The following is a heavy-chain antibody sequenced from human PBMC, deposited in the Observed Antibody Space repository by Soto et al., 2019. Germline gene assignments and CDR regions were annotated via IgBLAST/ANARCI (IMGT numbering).Heavy chain of an antibody. CDR1: GYTFTNYA. CDR2: INAGNGNT. J-gene: IGHJ3*02. Sequence: QVQFVQSGAELKKPGASVKVSCKASGYTFTNYAMHWVRQAPGQRLAWMGWINAGNGNTKYSQKFQGRVIFTRDTSARTAYVELTSLRSDDTAVYYCARAGYCSSTSCSDAFDIWGQGTLVTVSS. D-gene: IGHD2-2*01. CDR3: ARAGYCSSTSCSDAFDI. V-gene: IGHV1-3*01.